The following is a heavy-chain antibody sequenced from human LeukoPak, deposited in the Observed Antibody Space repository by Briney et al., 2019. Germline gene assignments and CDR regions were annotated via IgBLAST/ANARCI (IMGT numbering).Heavy chain of an antibody. J-gene: IGHJ5*02. CDR3: AKDIGRYCSSTSCSTYWFDP. CDR1: GFTFDDYT. D-gene: IGHD2-2*01. V-gene: IGHV3-43*01. CDR2: ISWDGGST. Sequence: GGSLRLSWAASGFTFDDYTMHWVRQAPGKGLEWVSLISWDGGSTYYADSVKGRFTISRDNSKNSLYLQMNSLRTEDTALYYCAKDIGRYCSSTSCSTYWFDPWGQGTLVTVSS.